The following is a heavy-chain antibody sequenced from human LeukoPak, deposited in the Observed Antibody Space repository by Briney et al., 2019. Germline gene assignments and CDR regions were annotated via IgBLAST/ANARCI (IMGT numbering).Heavy chain of an antibody. D-gene: IGHD1-20*01. CDR3: ARDSNWNGADY. CDR1: RFTFSSYW. J-gene: IGHJ4*02. Sequence: PSGGSLRLSCVASRFTFSSYWVSWVRQAPGKGLEWVANIKQDGSEKHYVDSVKGRFTISRDNAKNSLYLQMNSLRAEDTAVYYCARDSNWNGADYWGQGTLVTVSS. CDR2: IKQDGSEK. V-gene: IGHV3-7*01.